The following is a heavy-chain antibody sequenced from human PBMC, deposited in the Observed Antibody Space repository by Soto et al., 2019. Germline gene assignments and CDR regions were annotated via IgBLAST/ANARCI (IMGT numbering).Heavy chain of an antibody. CDR1: GLTFSSYW. Sequence: EEQLVESGGGLVQPGGSLRLSCTASGLTFSSYWMTWVRQAPGKGLEWVANIREDGGEKNYVDSVKGRFTISRDNAKNSLYLQMNSLRVEDTAVYHCARGEAIGADPWGQGTLVTVSS. J-gene: IGHJ5*02. CDR3: ARGEAIGADP. CDR2: IREDGGEK. D-gene: IGHD3-10*01. V-gene: IGHV3-7*01.